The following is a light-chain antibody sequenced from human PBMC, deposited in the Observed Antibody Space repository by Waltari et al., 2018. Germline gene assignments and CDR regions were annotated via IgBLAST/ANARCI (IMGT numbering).Light chain of an antibody. V-gene: IGKV2-28*01. CDR1: QSLLQSNGHNY. CDR3: MQALQSPFT. CDR2: LGS. Sequence: DIVMTQSPVSLPVPPGESASISCRSSQSLLQSNGHNYLEWYLQRPGQSPQVLISLGSVRATGVPDRFSCFGSGTDFTLTISRVEAEDVGIYYCMQALQSPFTFGPGTKVEIK. J-gene: IGKJ3*01.